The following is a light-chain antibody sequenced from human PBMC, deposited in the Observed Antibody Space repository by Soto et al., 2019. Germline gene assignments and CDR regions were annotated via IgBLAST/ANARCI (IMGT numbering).Light chain of an antibody. J-gene: IGLJ2*01. Sequence: QSVLTQPPSASGTPGQRGSLSCSGSSSNIGSNTVNWYQQLPGTAPTLLIYNNNQRPSGVPDRFSGSKSGTSASLAISGLQSEDEADYYCTSWDDSLNGPVVFGGGTKLTVL. CDR1: SSNIGSNT. CDR3: TSWDDSLNGPVV. V-gene: IGLV1-44*01. CDR2: NNN.